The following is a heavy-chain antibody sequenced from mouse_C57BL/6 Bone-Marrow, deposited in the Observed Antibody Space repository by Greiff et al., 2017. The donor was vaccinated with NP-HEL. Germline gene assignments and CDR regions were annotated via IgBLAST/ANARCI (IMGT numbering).Heavy chain of an antibody. CDR2: INYDGSST. Sequence: EVMLVESEGGLVQPGSSMKLSCTASGFTFSDYYMAWVRQVPEKGLEWVANINYDGSSTYYLDSLKSRFIISRDNAKNILYLQMSSLKSEDTATYYWARDGITTGYFDVWGTGTTVTVSS. D-gene: IGHD1-1*01. V-gene: IGHV5-16*01. J-gene: IGHJ1*03. CDR3: ARDGITTGYFDV. CDR1: GFTFSDYY.